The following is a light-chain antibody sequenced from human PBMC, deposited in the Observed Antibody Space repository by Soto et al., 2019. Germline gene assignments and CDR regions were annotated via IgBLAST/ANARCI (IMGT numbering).Light chain of an antibody. Sequence: EIVMTQSPATLSVSPGEGATLSCRASQSVSSNLAWYQLKPGQAPRLLIYDASTRATGIPARFSGSGSGTEFTITISSLQSEDFAVYYCQQYNNWPRTFGQGTKVEIK. CDR1: QSVSSN. V-gene: IGKV3-15*01. CDR2: DAS. J-gene: IGKJ1*01. CDR3: QQYNNWPRT.